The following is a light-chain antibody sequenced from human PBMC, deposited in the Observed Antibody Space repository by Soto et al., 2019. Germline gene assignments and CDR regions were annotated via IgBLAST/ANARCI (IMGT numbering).Light chain of an antibody. CDR2: GAS. CDR1: QSVSSSY. Sequence: EIVLTQSPGTLSLSPGERATLSCRASQSVSSSYLAWYQQKPGQAPRLLIYGASSRATGIPDRFSGSGSGTYFTLTISRVEPEDLAVYYCQQYGSSPVTFGQGTKVEIK. V-gene: IGKV3-20*01. J-gene: IGKJ1*01. CDR3: QQYGSSPVT.